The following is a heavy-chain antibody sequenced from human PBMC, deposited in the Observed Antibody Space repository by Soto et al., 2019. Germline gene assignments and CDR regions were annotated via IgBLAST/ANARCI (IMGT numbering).Heavy chain of an antibody. CDR3: ARGGGCSGGSCYSNYYYGMDV. Sequence: GGSLRLSCAASGFTFSSYGMHWVRQAPGKGLEWVAVIWYDGSNKYYADSVKGRFTISRDNSKNTLYLQMNSLRAEDTAVYYCARGGGCSGGSCYSNYYYGMDVWGQGTTVTVSS. D-gene: IGHD2-15*01. J-gene: IGHJ6*02. CDR2: IWYDGSNK. CDR1: GFTFSSYG. V-gene: IGHV3-33*01.